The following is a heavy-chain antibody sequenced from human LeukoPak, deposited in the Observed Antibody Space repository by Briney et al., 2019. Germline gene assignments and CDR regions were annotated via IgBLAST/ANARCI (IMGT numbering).Heavy chain of an antibody. CDR1: GFTFSSYA. D-gene: IGHD2-2*01. Sequence: GSLRLSCAASGFTFSSYAMHWVRQAPGKGLEWVAVISYDGSNKYYADSVKGRFTISRDNSKNTLYLQMNSLRAEDTAVYYCAGGGIYCSSTSCAFPMGGYWGQGTLVTVSS. J-gene: IGHJ4*02. V-gene: IGHV3-30-3*01. CDR3: AGGGIYCSSTSCAFPMGGY. CDR2: ISYDGSNK.